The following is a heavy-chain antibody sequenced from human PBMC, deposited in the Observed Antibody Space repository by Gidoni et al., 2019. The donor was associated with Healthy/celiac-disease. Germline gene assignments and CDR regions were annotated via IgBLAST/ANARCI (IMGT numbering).Heavy chain of an antibody. V-gene: IGHV3-66*01. D-gene: IGHD6-6*01. CDR1: GFTVRSNY. J-gene: IGHJ3*02. Sequence: EVQLVESGGGWVQPGGSLRLPCAASGFTVRSNYMSWVRQAPGKGLEWVSVIFSGGSTYYADSVKGRFTISRDNSKNTLYLQMNSLRAEDTAVYYCARGRSSRDAFDIWGQGTMVTVFS. CDR2: IFSGGST. CDR3: ARGRSSRDAFDI.